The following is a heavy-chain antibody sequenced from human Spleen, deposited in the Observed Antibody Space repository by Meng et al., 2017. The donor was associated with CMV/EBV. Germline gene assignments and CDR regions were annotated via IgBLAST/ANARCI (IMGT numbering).Heavy chain of an antibody. V-gene: IGHV3-23*01. D-gene: IGHD3-22*01. J-gene: IGHJ5*02. CDR1: GFTFNDYA. Sequence: GGSLRLSCAASGFTFNDYAMSWVRQAPGKGPEWVSAISGSGESTYYADPVKGRFIISRDNSQMTLFLEMHSLRVEDTAVYYCAKDIYYDSSGRLSPWGQGTLVTVSS. CDR2: ISGSGEST. CDR3: AKDIYYDSSGRLSP.